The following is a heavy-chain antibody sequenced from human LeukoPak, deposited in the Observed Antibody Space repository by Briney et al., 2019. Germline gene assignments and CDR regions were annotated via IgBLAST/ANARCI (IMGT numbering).Heavy chain of an antibody. J-gene: IGHJ4*02. Sequence: SQTLSLTCALSGDSVSNNNAGWNWVRQSPSRGLEWLGRTSYRRCKSFNAYAVSVKSRININPNPSKNQFSLQLKSVAPVDTAVYYCARVGYYHFDYWGQGTLVTVSS. D-gene: IGHD2-15*01. CDR2: TSYRRCKSFN. V-gene: IGHV6-1*01. CDR3: ARVGYYHFDY. CDR1: GDSVSNNNAG.